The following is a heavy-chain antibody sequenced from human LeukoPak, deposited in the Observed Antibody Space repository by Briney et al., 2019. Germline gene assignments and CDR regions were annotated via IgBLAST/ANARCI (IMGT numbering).Heavy chain of an antibody. D-gene: IGHD5-24*01. CDR2: IGSTSTYM. V-gene: IGHV3-21*01. J-gene: IGHJ4*02. CDR3: ARLLGQGDGYKAFDW. Sequence: GGSLRLSCAASGFTVSSNFLSWVRQPPGKGLEWVSSIGSTSTYMYYADSVKGRFTISRDPAKNSLYLQMNSLRPEDTAVYYCARLLGQGDGYKAFDWWGQGTLVTVSS. CDR1: GFTVSSNF.